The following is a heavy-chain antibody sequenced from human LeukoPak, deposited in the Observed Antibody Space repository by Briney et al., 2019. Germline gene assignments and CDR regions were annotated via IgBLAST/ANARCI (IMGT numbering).Heavy chain of an antibody. V-gene: IGHV1-2*02. J-gene: IGHJ4*02. Sequence: ASVKVSCKASGYTFTGYYMHWVRQAPGQGLEWMGWINPNSGGTNYAQKFQGRVTMTRDTSISTAYMELSRLRSDDTAVYYCAKRKSAFGGVIVKRFDYWGQGTLVTVSS. D-gene: IGHD3-16*02. CDR2: INPNSGGT. CDR1: GYTFTGYY. CDR3: AKRKSAFGGVIVKRFDY.